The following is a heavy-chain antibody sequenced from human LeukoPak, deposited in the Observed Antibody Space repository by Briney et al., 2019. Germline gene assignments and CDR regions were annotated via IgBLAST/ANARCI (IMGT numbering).Heavy chain of an antibody. V-gene: IGHV4-61*02. CDR3: ARDIQAAFDY. CDR2: IYTSGST. D-gene: IGHD2-15*01. Sequence: SETLSLTCTVSGGSISSGSYYWSWIRQPAGKGLEWIGRIYTSGSTNYNPSLKSRVTISVDTSKNQFSLKLSSVTAADTAVYYCARDIQAAFDYWGQGTLVTVSS. J-gene: IGHJ4*02. CDR1: GGSISSGSYY.